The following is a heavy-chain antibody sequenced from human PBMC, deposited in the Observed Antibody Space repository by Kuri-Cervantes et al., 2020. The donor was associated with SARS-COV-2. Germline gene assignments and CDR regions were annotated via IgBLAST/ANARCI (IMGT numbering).Heavy chain of an antibody. V-gene: IGHV4-39*07. CDR3: ARLSTVTGNYGMDV. D-gene: IGHD4-17*01. CDR1: GGSISSGGYY. Sequence: GSLRLSCTVSGGSISSGGYYWSWIRQPPGKGLEWIGEINHSGSTNYNPSLKSRVTISVDTSKNQFSLKLSSVTAADTAVYYCARLSTVTGNYGMDVWGQGTTVTVSS. CDR2: INHSGST. J-gene: IGHJ6*02.